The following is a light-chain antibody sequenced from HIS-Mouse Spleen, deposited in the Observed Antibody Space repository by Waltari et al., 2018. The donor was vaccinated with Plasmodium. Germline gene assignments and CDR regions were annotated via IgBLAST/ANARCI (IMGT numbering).Light chain of an antibody. V-gene: IGLV3-10*01. CDR2: EDS. Sequence: SYELTQPPSVSVSPGQTARLTCSGHALPKKYAYWYQQKSGQAPVLVIYEDSKRPPGIPERFSGSSSGTMATLTISGAQVEDEADYYCYSTDSSGNHRVFGGGTKLTVL. CDR3: YSTDSSGNHRV. J-gene: IGLJ3*02. CDR1: ALPKKY.